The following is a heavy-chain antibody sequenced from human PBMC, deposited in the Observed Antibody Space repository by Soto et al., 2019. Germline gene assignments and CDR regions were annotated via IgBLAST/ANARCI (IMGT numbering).Heavy chain of an antibody. Sequence: GESLKISCKGSGYSFTSYWIGWVRQMPGKGLEWMGIIYPGDSDTRYSPSFQGQVTISAAKSISTAYLQWSSLKAADTAMYYCARQAYSGSYYYYYGMDVWGQGTTVTVSS. CDR3: ARQAYSGSYYYYYGMDV. CDR1: GYSFTSYW. J-gene: IGHJ6*02. CDR2: IYPGDSDT. D-gene: IGHD1-26*01. V-gene: IGHV5-51*01.